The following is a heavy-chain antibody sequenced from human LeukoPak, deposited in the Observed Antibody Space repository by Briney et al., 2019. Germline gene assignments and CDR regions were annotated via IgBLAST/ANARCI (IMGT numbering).Heavy chain of an antibody. J-gene: IGHJ4*02. D-gene: IGHD2-2*01. V-gene: IGHV3-21*01. Sequence: GGSLRLSCAASGFTFSSYSMNWVRQAPGKGLEWVSSISSSSSYIYYADSVKGRFTISRDNAKNSLYLQMNSLRAEDTAVYYCAGEDIVEVLAALDYWGQGTLVTVSS. CDR3: AGEDIVEVLAALDY. CDR1: GFTFSSYS. CDR2: ISSSSSYI.